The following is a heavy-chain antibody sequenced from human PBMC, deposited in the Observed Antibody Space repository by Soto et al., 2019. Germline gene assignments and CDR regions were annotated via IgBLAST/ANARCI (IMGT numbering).Heavy chain of an antibody. CDR2: IIPIFGTA. CDR3: WSLLDYYDSSGSFDY. J-gene: IGHJ4*02. CDR1: GGTFSSYA. V-gene: IGHV1-69*12. Sequence: QVQLVQSGAEVKKPGSSVKVSCKASGGTFSSYAISWVRQAPGQGLEWMGGIIPIFGTANYAQKFQGRVTSTEDESTSTAYMELSSLRSEATAVYYWWSLLDYYDSSGSFDYWGQGTLVTVSS. D-gene: IGHD3-22*01.